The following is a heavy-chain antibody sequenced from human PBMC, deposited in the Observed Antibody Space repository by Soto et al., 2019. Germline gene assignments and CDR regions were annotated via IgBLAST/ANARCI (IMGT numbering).Heavy chain of an antibody. D-gene: IGHD4-4*01. CDR1: GYTFTNYG. J-gene: IGHJ4*02. CDR2: INAGNGNT. Sequence: ASVKVSCKTSGYTFTNYGISWVRQAPGQRLEWMGWINAGNGNTKYSQKFQGRVTITRDTSASTAYMELSSLRSEDTAVYYCARSTNGYSPFDYWGQGTLVTVSS. CDR3: ARSTNGYSPFDY. V-gene: IGHV1-3*01.